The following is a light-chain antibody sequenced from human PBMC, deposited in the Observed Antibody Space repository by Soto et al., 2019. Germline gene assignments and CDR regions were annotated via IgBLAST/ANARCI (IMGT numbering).Light chain of an antibody. Sequence: DIVMTQSPLSLPVTPGEPASISCRSSQSRLHSDGYSYLDWYLQKPGQSPQLLIYWGSIRASGVPDRFSGSGSGTDFTLKISRVEAEDVGVYYCMQAKQIVPWTFGQGTRVEIK. CDR3: MQAKQIVPWT. V-gene: IGKV2-28*01. J-gene: IGKJ1*01. CDR1: QSRLHSDGYSY. CDR2: WGS.